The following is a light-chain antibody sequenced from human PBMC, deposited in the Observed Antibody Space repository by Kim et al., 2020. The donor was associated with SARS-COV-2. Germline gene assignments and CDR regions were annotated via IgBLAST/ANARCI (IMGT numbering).Light chain of an antibody. CDR2: AAS. J-gene: IGKJ3*01. Sequence: AAIGDRVTMSCRASQTIGTNLNWYQQKTGKAPKLLIYAASSLQTGVPSRFSGAGSGTDFTLTINSLQPEDFATYYCQQGSTTPYTFGPGTKVDIQ. V-gene: IGKV1-39*01. CDR1: QTIGTN. CDR3: QQGSTTPYT.